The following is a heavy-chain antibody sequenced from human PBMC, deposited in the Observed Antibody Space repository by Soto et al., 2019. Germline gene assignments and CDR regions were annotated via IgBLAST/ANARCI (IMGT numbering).Heavy chain of an antibody. CDR1: GFTFDDYT. CDR2: ISWDGGST. CDR3: AKGRLSGYWLYY. Sequence: PGGSLRLSCAASGFTFDDYTMHWVRQAPGKGLEWVSLISWDGGSTYYAESVKGRFTISRDNSKNSLYLQMNSLRTEDTALYYCAKGRLSGYWLYYWGQGTLVTVSS. J-gene: IGHJ4*02. D-gene: IGHD3-22*01. V-gene: IGHV3-43*01.